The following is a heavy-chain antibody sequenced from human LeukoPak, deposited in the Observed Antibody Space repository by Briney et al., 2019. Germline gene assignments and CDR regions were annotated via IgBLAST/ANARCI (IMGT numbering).Heavy chain of an antibody. D-gene: IGHD1-26*01. Sequence: TPGGSLRLSCAASGFTFSNYYMSWIRQAPGKGLVWVSCISSRSSNKEYADSVKGRFTISRDNSKNSLYLQMDSLRAEDSAIYYCAREGWDLNALDIWGQGTMVTVSS. J-gene: IGHJ3*02. CDR1: GFTFSNYY. V-gene: IGHV3-11*04. CDR2: ISSRSSNK. CDR3: AREGWDLNALDI.